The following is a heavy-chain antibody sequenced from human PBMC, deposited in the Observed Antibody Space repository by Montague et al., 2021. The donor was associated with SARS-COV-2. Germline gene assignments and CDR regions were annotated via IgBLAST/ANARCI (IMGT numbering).Heavy chain of an antibody. Sequence: SETLSLTCTVSGGSISSSSYYWGWIRQPPGKGLEWIGSIYYSGSTYYNPSLKSRVTISVDTSKNQFSLKLSSVTAADTAVYYCARVGRQQLVRLSGMDVGGQGTRGTVSS. J-gene: IGHJ6*02. CDR2: IYYSGST. CDR1: GGSISSSSYY. CDR3: ARVGRQQLVRLSGMDV. D-gene: IGHD6-13*01. V-gene: IGHV4-39*07.